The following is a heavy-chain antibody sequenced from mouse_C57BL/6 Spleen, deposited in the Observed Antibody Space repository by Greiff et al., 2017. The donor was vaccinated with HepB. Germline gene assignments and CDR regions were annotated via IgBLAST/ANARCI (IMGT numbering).Heavy chain of an antibody. CDR2: IDPSDSYT. J-gene: IGHJ4*01. CDR1: GYTFTSYW. V-gene: IGHV1-50*01. CDR3: ARWLRRENAMDY. D-gene: IGHD2-2*01. Sequence: QVHVKQPGAELVKPGASVKLSCKASGYTFTSYWMQWVKQRPGQGLEWIGEIDPSDSYTNYNQKFKGKATLTVDTSSSTAYMQLSSLTSEDSAVYYCARWLRRENAMDYWGQGTSVTVSS.